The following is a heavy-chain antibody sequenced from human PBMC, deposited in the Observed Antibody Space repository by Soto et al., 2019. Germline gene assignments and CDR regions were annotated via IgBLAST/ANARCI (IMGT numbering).Heavy chain of an antibody. V-gene: IGHV4-31*11. CDR2: IYHSGST. Sequence: SETLSLTCAVSGGSIGSGGYSWSWIRQHPGKGLEWIGYIYHSGSTYYNPSLKSRVTISVDTSKSQFSLKLSSVTAADTAVYYCAIYDSSGSRGFQHWGQGTLVTVSS. D-gene: IGHD3-22*01. J-gene: IGHJ1*01. CDR3: AIYDSSGSRGFQH. CDR1: GGSIGSGGYS.